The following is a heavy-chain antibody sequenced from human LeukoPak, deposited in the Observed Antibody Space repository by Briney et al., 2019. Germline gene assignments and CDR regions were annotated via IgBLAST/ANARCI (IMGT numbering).Heavy chain of an antibody. CDR1: GGIFSSYS. CDR2: IIPILGIA. V-gene: IGHV1-69*04. J-gene: IGHJ4*02. Sequence: GAAVKVSCKAAGGIFSSYSISWVRQAPGQGLEWMGRIIPILGIANYAQKCQDRVTITADKSTSTADMHLSSRRSEDTAVYYCARDLPPYYFDYWGQGTLVTVSS. CDR3: ARDLPPYYFDY.